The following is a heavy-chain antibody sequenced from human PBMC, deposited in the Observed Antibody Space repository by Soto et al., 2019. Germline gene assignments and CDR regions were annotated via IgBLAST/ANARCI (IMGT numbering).Heavy chain of an antibody. CDR3: ARSPGYSYGDY. D-gene: IGHD5-18*01. CDR2: INAGNGNT. Sequence: QVQLVQSGAEVKKPGASVKVSCKASGYTFTSYAMHWVRQAPRQRLEWMGWINAGNGNTKYSQKFQGRVTITRDTYASTAYMELSSLRSEDTAVYYCARSPGYSYGDYWGQGTLVTVSS. CDR1: GYTFTSYA. V-gene: IGHV1-3*01. J-gene: IGHJ4*02.